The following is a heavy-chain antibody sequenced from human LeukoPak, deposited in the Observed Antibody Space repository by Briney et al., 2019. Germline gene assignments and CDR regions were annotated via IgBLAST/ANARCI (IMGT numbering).Heavy chain of an antibody. CDR1: GYTFTGYY. CDR2: INPNSGGT. CDR3: ARVGWGWLQIQDAFYI. J-gene: IGHJ6*04. V-gene: IGHV1-2*02. Sequence: ASVKVSCKASGYTFTGYYMHWVRQAPGQGLEWMGWINPNSGGTNYAQKFQGRVTMTRDTSISTAYMELSRLRSDDTAVYYCARVGWGWLQIQDAFYIWGKGTTVTISS. D-gene: IGHD5-24*01.